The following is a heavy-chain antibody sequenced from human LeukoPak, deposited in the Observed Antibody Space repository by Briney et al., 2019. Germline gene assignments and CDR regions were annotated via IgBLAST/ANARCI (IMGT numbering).Heavy chain of an antibody. CDR2: INHSGST. CDR3: ARGRGGYSGSPGGFDY. V-gene: IGHV4-34*01. D-gene: IGHD1-26*01. CDR1: GGSFSGYY. J-gene: IGHJ4*02. Sequence: SETLSLTCAVSGGSFSGYYWSWIRQPPGKGLEWIGEINHSGSTNYNPSLKSRVTISVDTSKNQFSLKLSSVTAADTAVYYCARGRGGYSGSPGGFDYWGQGTLVTVSS.